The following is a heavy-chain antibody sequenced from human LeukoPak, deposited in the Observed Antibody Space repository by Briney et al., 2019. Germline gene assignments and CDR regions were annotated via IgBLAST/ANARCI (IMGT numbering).Heavy chain of an antibody. D-gene: IGHD6-13*01. CDR1: GYSISSGYY. Sequence: RPSETLSLTCTVSGYSISSGYYWGWIRQPPGKGLEWIGNIYHSGSTFYNPSLKSRVTISVDTSKNQFSLKLSSVTAADTAVYYCARGYSSSWYFNWFDPWGQGTLVTVSS. J-gene: IGHJ5*02. V-gene: IGHV4-38-2*02. CDR3: ARGYSSSWYFNWFDP. CDR2: IYHSGST.